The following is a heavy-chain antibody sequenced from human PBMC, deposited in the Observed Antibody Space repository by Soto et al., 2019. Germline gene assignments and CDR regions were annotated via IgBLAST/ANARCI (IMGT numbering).Heavy chain of an antibody. J-gene: IGHJ5*02. D-gene: IGHD2-21*02. CDR3: AADLHIVVVTAIPGGFDP. Sequence: QVQLVQSGAEVKKPGASVKVSCKASGYTFTGYYMHWVRQAPGQGLEWMGWINPNSGGTNYAQKFQGRVTMTRDTSISTAYMELSRLRSDDTAVYYCAADLHIVVVTAIPGGFDPWGQGTLVTVSS. V-gene: IGHV1-2*02. CDR1: GYTFTGYY. CDR2: INPNSGGT.